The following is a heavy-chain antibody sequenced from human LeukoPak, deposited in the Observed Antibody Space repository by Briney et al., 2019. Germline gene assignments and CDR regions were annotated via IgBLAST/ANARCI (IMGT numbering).Heavy chain of an antibody. J-gene: IGHJ5*02. CDR2: ISGSGGST. CDR1: GFTFSGYA. CDR3: AKDPTYSGSYDWFDP. V-gene: IGHV3-23*01. Sequence: GGSLRLSCAASGFTFSGYAMSWVRQAPGKGLEWVSTISGSGGSTYYADSVKGRCTISRDNSKNTLYLQMNSLRAEDTAVYYCAKDPTYSGSYDWFDPWGQGTLVTVSS. D-gene: IGHD1-26*01.